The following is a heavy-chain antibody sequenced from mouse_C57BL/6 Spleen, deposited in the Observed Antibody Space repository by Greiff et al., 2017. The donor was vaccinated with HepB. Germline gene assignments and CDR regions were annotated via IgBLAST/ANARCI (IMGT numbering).Heavy chain of an antibody. CDR2: IDPSDSET. V-gene: IGHV1-52*01. D-gene: IGHD2-1*01. CDR3: AREGNYGYGNYVLYFDY. Sequence: LQQPGAELVRPGSSVKLSCKASGYTFTSYWMHWVKQRPIQGLEWIGNIDPSDSETHYNQKFKDKATLTVDKSSSTAYMQLSSLTSEDSAVYYCAREGNYGYGNYVLYFDYWGQGTTLTVSS. J-gene: IGHJ2*01. CDR1: GYTFTSYW.